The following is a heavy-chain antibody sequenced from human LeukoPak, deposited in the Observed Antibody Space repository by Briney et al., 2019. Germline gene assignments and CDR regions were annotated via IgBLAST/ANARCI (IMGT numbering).Heavy chain of an antibody. CDR1: GGTFSGYA. V-gene: IGHV1-69*06. CDR2: IIPIFGTA. CDR3: ARDVNYYYYMDV. Sequence: SVKVSCKASGGTFSGYAISWVRQAPGQGLEWMGRIIPIFGTANYAQKFQGRVTITADKSTSTAYMELSSLRSEDTAVYYCARDVNYYYYMDVWGKGTTVTVSS. J-gene: IGHJ6*03. D-gene: IGHD2/OR15-2a*01.